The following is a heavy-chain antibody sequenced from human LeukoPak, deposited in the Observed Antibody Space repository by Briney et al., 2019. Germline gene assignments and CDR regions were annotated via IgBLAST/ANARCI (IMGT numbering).Heavy chain of an antibody. CDR2: INHSGST. CDR3: ARLKFYDSTGYSPGHYMDV. D-gene: IGHD3-22*01. CDR1: GGSFSGYY. Sequence: SETLSLTCAVYGGSFSGYYWSWIRQPPGKGLEWIGEINHSGSTKYNPSLKSRVTISVDTSKNQFSLKLSSVTAADTAVYYCARLKFYDSTGYSPGHYMDVWGKGTTATVSS. V-gene: IGHV4-34*01. J-gene: IGHJ6*03.